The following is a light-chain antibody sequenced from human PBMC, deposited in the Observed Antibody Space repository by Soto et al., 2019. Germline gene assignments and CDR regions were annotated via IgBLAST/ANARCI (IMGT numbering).Light chain of an antibody. CDR1: QSVSIS. Sequence: EIVLTQARATLPLSPEESAILSCRVSQSVSISLAWYHQKPGQAPRLLVYDASNRATGIPARFSGSGSGTDFTPTISSLEPEDFAVYYCQQRSGWPHTFGQGTKLEIK. V-gene: IGKV3-11*01. CDR2: DAS. CDR3: QQRSGWPHT. J-gene: IGKJ2*01.